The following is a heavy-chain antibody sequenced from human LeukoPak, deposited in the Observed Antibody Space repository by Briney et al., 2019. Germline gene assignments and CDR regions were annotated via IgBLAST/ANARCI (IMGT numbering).Heavy chain of an antibody. CDR1: GFTFSNYW. CDR2: IKEDGSEI. J-gene: IGHJ4*02. V-gene: IGHV3-7*05. Sequence: GGYLRRSCAASGFTFSNYWMSWVRQAPGKGLEWVANIKEDGSEIYYVDSVKGRFTISRDNAKNSLYLQLSSLRAEDTAVYYCASQFWWAAVVGPALDCWGQGSLVSVSS. CDR3: ASQFWWAAVVGPALDC. D-gene: IGHD2-21*01.